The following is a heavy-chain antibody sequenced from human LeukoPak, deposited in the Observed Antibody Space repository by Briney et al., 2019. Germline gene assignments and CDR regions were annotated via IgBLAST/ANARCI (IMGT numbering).Heavy chain of an antibody. CDR2: IYPGDSDT. CDR3: ARSPLRDYDILTGYYKDAFDI. J-gene: IGHJ3*02. Sequence: GESLKISCKGSGYSFTSYWIGWVRQMPGKGLEWMGIIYPGDSDTRYSPSFQGQVTISADKSISTAYLQWSSLKASDTAMYYCARSPLRDYDILTGYYKDAFDIWGQGTKVTVSS. V-gene: IGHV5-51*01. CDR1: GYSFTSYW. D-gene: IGHD3-9*01.